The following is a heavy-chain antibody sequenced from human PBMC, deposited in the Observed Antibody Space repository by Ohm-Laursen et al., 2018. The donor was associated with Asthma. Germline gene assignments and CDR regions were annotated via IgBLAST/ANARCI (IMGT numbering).Heavy chain of an antibody. Sequence: PSQTLSLTCTVSGGSISSGGYYWSWIRQHPGKGLEWIGYIYYSGSTNYNPSLKSRVTISVDTSKNQFSLKLSSVTAADTAVYYCARDAITMVQGVIINNWFDPWGQGTLVTVSS. V-gene: IGHV4-61*08. CDR3: ARDAITMVQGVIINNWFDP. CDR2: IYYSGST. J-gene: IGHJ5*02. D-gene: IGHD3-10*01. CDR1: GGSISSGGYY.